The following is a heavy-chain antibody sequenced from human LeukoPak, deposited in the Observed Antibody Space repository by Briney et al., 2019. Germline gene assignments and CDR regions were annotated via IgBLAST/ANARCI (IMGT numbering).Heavy chain of an antibody. CDR3: ARLYCSGGSCYEDY. CDR2: IYYGGST. J-gene: IGHJ4*02. D-gene: IGHD2-15*01. Sequence: SQTLSLTCTVSGGSISSYYWGWIRQPPGKGLEWIGFIYYGGSTNYNPSLKSRVPISVDTSKNQSSLKLSSVTAADTAVYYCARLYCSGGSCYEDYWGQGTLVTVSS. CDR1: GGSISSYY. V-gene: IGHV4-59*01.